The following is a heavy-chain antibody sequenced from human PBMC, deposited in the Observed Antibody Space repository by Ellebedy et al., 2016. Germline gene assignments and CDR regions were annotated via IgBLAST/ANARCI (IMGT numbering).Heavy chain of an antibody. V-gene: IGHV4-39*07. CDR3: ATQATGHYNFDY. Sequence: SETLSLTCTVSGGSITSDNNYWGWIRQPPGRGLEWIGSIYYSGNTYYNPSLKRRVSISIDTSKSQFSLRLTSVTAADTAVYYCATQATGHYNFDYWGQGTLVTVSS. CDR1: GGSITSDNNY. D-gene: IGHD3-9*01. J-gene: IGHJ4*02. CDR2: IYYSGNT.